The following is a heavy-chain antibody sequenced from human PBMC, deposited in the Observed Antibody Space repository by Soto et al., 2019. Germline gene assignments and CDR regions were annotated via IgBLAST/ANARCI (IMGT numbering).Heavy chain of an antibody. Sequence: SFAASGFTFSSYGMHWVRQAPGKGLEWVAVISYDGSNKYYADSVKGRFTISRDNSKNTLYLQMNSLRAEDTAVYYCAKEGYSSSRDYYYYYGMDVWGQGTTVTVSS. CDR2: ISYDGSNK. CDR3: AKEGYSSSRDYYYYYGMDV. V-gene: IGHV3-30*18. D-gene: IGHD6-6*01. CDR1: GFTFSSYG. J-gene: IGHJ6*02.